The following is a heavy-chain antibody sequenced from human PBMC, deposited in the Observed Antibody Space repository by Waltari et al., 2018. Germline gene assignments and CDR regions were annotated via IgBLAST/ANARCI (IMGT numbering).Heavy chain of an antibody. CDR2: IIPIFDKS. Sequence: QVQLIQSGAEVKRPGSSVRVSCKVSGGTFSTYTLSWVHQAPGQGLEWMGGIIPIFDKSNYVQRFQGRVTFTADESTSTTYMELSSLKSDDTAVYYCARDGNHGAFEVWGQGTMVTVSS. V-gene: IGHV1-69*12. J-gene: IGHJ3*01. CDR3: ARDGNHGAFEV. CDR1: GGTFSTYT. D-gene: IGHD1-26*01.